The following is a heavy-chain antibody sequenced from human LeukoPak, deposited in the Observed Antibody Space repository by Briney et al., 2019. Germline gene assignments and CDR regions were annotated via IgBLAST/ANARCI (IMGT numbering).Heavy chain of an antibody. CDR3: ARYCTTATCSEGDVY. CDR1: GYTFTGYY. V-gene: IGHV1-2*02. J-gene: IGHJ4*02. CDR2: NKPNSGDT. D-gene: IGHD2-2*01. Sequence: ASVMVSFKASGYTFTGYYIHWVRQAPGQGLEWMGWNKPNSGDTRYAQKFQDRVTMTRDTSISTVYMELSGLRSDDTAVYYCARYCTTATCSEGDVYWGQGTLVTVSS.